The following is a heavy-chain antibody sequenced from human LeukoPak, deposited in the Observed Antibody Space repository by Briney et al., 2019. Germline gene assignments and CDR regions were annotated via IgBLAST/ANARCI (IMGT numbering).Heavy chain of an antibody. CDR1: GDSVSSNGAS. J-gene: IGHJ4*02. CDR2: TYYRSKWYN. CDR3: ARETDFGVVTN. Sequence: SQTLSLTCDISGDSVSSNGASWTWIRQSPSRGLEWLGRTYYRSKWYNDYAVSVKSRISINPDTSMNQFSLQMNSVTPEDTAVYYCARETDFGVVTNWGQGTLVTVS. V-gene: IGHV6-1*01. D-gene: IGHD3-3*01.